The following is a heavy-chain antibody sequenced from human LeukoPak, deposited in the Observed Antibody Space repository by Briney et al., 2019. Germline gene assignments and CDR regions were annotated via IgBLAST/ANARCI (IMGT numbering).Heavy chain of an antibody. V-gene: IGHV1-2*02. CDR3: ARVIQLWFGFDI. D-gene: IGHD5-18*01. CDR1: GYTFTGYY. CDR2: INPNSGGT. Sequence: ASVKVSCKASGYTFTGYYMHWVRQAPGQGLGWMGWINPNSGGTNYAQKFQGRVTMTRDTSISTAYMELSRLRSDDTAVYYCARVIQLWFGFDIWGQGAMVTVSS. J-gene: IGHJ3*02.